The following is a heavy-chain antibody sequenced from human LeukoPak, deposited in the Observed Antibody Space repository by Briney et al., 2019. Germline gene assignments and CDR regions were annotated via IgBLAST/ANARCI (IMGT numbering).Heavy chain of an antibody. D-gene: IGHD3-3*01. CDR3: AKDRISGDPKFFDL. CDR1: GFTFSTYA. CDR2: MRDGGT. J-gene: IGHJ2*01. Sequence: GGSLRLSCAASGFTFSTYAMSWVRQAPGKGLEWVSAMRDGGTYYADSVKGRFTISRDSSKITLYLQMNSLRAEDTALYYCAKDRISGDPKFFDLWGRGTLVTVSS. V-gene: IGHV3-23*01.